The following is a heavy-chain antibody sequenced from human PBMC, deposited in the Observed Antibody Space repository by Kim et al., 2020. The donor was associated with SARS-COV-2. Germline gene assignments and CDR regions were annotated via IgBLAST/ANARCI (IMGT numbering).Heavy chain of an antibody. Sequence: GGSLRLSCAASGFTFSSYGMHRVRQAPGKGLEWVAVIWYDGSNKYYADSVKGRFTISRDNSKNTLYLQMNSLRAEDTAVYYCAKDHYDSSGYVDYWGQGTLVTVSS. CDR2: IWYDGSNK. CDR3: AKDHYDSSGYVDY. V-gene: IGHV3-33*06. D-gene: IGHD3-22*01. CDR1: GFTFSSYG. J-gene: IGHJ4*02.